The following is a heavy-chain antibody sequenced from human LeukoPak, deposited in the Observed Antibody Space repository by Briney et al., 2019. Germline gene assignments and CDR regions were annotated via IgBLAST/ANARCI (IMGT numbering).Heavy chain of an antibody. CDR3: AKGPWYYDSSVNFDY. J-gene: IGHJ4*02. D-gene: IGHD3-22*01. V-gene: IGHV3-30*18. CDR1: GFTFSSYG. Sequence: GGSLRLSCAASGFTFSSYGMHWVCQAPGKGLEWVAVISYDGSNKYYADSVKGRFTISRDNSKNTLYLQMNSLRAEDTAVYYCAKGPWYYDSSVNFDYWGQGTLVTVSS. CDR2: ISYDGSNK.